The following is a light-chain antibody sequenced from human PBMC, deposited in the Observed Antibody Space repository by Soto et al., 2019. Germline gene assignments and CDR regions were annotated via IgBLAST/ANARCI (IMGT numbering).Light chain of an antibody. CDR3: GSSSADNHIYV. J-gene: IGLJ1*01. V-gene: IGLV2-8*01. CDR2: EVN. CDR1: NRDVGTYNY. Sequence: QSALAQPPSASGSTGQSVTISCTGTNRDVGTYNYVSWYQQHPGKAPKLLIFEVNKRPSGVPDRFSGSKSGNTASLTVSGVQAEEDGDYYCGSSSADNHIYVFGTGTKVTVL.